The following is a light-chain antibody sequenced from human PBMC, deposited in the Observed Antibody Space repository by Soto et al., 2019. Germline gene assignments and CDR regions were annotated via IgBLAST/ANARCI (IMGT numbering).Light chain of an antibody. Sequence: EIVLTQSPGTLSLSPGERATLSCRASQSVSSSYLAWYQQKPGQAPRLLIYGASSRATGIPDRFSGSGSGTDFTLTISRLEPEDFAVYYCQQYGSSPFGFPFGPGTKVDIK. V-gene: IGKV3-20*01. CDR1: QSVSSSY. J-gene: IGKJ3*01. CDR2: GAS. CDR3: QQYGSSPFGFP.